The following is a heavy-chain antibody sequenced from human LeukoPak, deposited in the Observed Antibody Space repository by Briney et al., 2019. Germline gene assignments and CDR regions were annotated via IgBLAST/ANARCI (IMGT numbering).Heavy chain of an antibody. CDR1: GFTFNNNA. CDR2: TSTNGGDT. CDR3: ARVDYYDRSGRIDY. D-gene: IGHD3-22*01. Sequence: GGSLRLSCAASGFTFNNNAMHWVRQAPGKGLEYVSATSTNGGDTSYAKSVKGRFTISRDNSKNTLFLQMGSLRADDMAVYYCARVDYYDRSGRIDYWGQGTMVTVSS. J-gene: IGHJ4*02. V-gene: IGHV3-64*01.